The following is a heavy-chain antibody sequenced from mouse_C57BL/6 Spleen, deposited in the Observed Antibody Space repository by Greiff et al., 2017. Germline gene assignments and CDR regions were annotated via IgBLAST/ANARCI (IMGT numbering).Heavy chain of an antibody. Sequence: VQLQQPGPELVKPGASVKIPCKASGYTFTDYNMDWVKQSHGKSLEWIGDINPNNGGTIYNQKFKGKATLTVDKSSSTAYMELRSLTCEDTAVYYCARGTYYGSSYYFDYWGQGTTLTVSS. J-gene: IGHJ2*01. CDR2: INPNNGGT. CDR1: GYTFTDYN. D-gene: IGHD1-1*01. V-gene: IGHV1-18*01. CDR3: ARGTYYGSSYYFDY.